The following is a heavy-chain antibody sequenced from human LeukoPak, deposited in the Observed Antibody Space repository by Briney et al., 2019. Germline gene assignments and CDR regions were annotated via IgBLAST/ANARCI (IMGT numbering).Heavy chain of an antibody. CDR3: ARGPPGGRFDP. CDR2: IYYSGST. J-gene: IGHJ5*02. Sequence: SETLSLTCTVSGASISSYYWNWIRQPPRKGLEWIGYIYYSGSTNYNPSLKSRVTMSVDTSKNQFSLKVTSVTAADTAVYYCARGPPGGRFDPWGQGTLVTVSS. V-gene: IGHV4-59*01. D-gene: IGHD3-10*01. CDR1: GASISSYY.